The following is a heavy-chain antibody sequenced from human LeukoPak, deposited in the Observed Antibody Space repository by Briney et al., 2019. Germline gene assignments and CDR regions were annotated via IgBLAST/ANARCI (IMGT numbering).Heavy chain of an antibody. J-gene: IGHJ4*02. V-gene: IGHV4-34*01. D-gene: IGHD3-22*01. CDR1: GGSFTGYY. Sequence: SETLSLTCAVYGGSFTGYYWSWIRQPPGKGLEWIGEINHSGSTNYNPSLKSRVTISVDTSKNQFSLKLSSVTAADTAVYYCATSYYDSSGYLEFDYWGQGTLVTVSS. CDR3: ATSYYDSSGYLEFDY. CDR2: INHSGST.